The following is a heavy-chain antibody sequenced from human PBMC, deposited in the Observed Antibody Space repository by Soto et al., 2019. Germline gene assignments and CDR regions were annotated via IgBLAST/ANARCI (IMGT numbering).Heavy chain of an antibody. CDR2: INAGNGNT. D-gene: IGHD3-22*01. Sequence: ASVKVSCKASGYTFTSYAMHWVRQAPGQRLEWMGWINAGNGNTKYSQKFQGRVTITRNTSERTASMELSSLRSEDTAVYYCARATYDFDSRGYRRAVIDNWGQGTLVTVSS. V-gene: IGHV1-3*01. CDR1: GYTFTSYA. CDR3: ARATYDFDSRGYRRAVIDN. J-gene: IGHJ4*02.